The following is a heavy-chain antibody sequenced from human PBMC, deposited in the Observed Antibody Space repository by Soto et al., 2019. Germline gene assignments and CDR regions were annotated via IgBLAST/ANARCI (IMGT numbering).Heavy chain of an antibody. V-gene: IGHV3-72*01. Sequence: PGGSLRLSCAASGFTCSDHYMDWVRRAPGKGLEWVGRTRNKVNGYTTKYAASVQGRFTISRDDSQNSLYLQMKSLKTEDTAAYYCVRAGFCGGGTCYSDYYDLWGQGALVTVSS. CDR2: TRNKVNGYTT. J-gene: IGHJ4*02. CDR3: VRAGFCGGGTCYSDYYDL. D-gene: IGHD2-15*01. CDR1: GFTCSDHY.